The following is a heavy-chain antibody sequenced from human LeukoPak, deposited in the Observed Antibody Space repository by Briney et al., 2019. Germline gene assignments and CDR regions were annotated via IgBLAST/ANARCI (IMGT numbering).Heavy chain of an antibody. CDR3: ARSPWAAGLYYYYYMDV. V-gene: IGHV4-61*01. CDR1: GGSVSSGSYY. Sequence: SETLSLTCTVSGGSVSSGSYYWSWIRQPPGKGLEWIGYIYYSGSTNYNPSLKSRVTISVDTSKNQFSLKLSSVTAADTAVYYCARSPWAAGLYYYYYMDVWGKGTTVTVSS. CDR2: IYYSGST. J-gene: IGHJ6*03. D-gene: IGHD6-13*01.